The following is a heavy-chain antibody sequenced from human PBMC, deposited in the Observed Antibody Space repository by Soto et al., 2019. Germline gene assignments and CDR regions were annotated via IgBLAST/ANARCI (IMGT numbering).Heavy chain of an antibody. D-gene: IGHD2-8*01. J-gene: IGHJ4*02. CDR1: GFSFSSYT. CDR2: ITNRGTHT. V-gene: IGHV3-21*01. CDR3: ARRRSLKRGVYYFDY. Sequence: PGGSLRLSCAASGFSFSSYTMNWVRQAPGKGLQWVSSITNRGTHTYSADSVKGRFTISRDNDKNSLYLQMNNLRAEDTAIYFCARRRSLKRGVYYFDYWGQGTLVTVSS.